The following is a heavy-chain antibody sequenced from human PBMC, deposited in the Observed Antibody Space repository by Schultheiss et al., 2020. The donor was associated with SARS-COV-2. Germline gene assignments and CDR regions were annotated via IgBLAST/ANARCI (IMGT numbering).Heavy chain of an antibody. Sequence: SCAASGFTFSRYWMTWVRQAPGKGLEWVACIKGDGSEKHYVDSVRGRFTISRDNAKNSVHLQMNSLRVEDTAVYYCARDVGGSVDYWGQGIPVTVSS. J-gene: IGHJ4*02. V-gene: IGHV3-7*01. CDR2: IKGDGSEK. CDR1: GFTFSRYW. CDR3: ARDVGGSVDY. D-gene: IGHD3-16*01.